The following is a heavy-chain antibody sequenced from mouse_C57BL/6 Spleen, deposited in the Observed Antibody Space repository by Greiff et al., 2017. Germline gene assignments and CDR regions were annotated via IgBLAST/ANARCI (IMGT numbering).Heavy chain of an antibody. CDR3: ARKGGTGTYAMDY. CDR2: INPSNGGT. D-gene: IGHD4-1*01. Sequence: QVQLQQSGTELVKPGASVKLSCKASGYTFTSYWLHWVKQRPGQGLEWIGNINPSNGGTNYNEKFKRKATLPVYKSSRTSYMQLSSLTSEGSAVYYCARKGGTGTYAMDYWGQGTSDTVSS. V-gene: IGHV1-53*01. J-gene: IGHJ4*01. CDR1: GYTFTSYW.